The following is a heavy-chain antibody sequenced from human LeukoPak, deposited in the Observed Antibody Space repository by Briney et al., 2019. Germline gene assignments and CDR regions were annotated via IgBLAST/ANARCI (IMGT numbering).Heavy chain of an antibody. Sequence: GGSLRLSCAASGFTFRNAWMSWVRQAPGKGLEWVGRIKKKTGGGTTDYAAPVKGRFTISRDDSKNTLYLQMNSLKTEDTAVYHCTPSIAVAGSLDYWGQGTLVTVSS. D-gene: IGHD6-19*01. J-gene: IGHJ4*02. CDR2: IKKKTGGGTT. CDR1: GFTFRNAW. CDR3: TPSIAVAGSLDY. V-gene: IGHV3-15*01.